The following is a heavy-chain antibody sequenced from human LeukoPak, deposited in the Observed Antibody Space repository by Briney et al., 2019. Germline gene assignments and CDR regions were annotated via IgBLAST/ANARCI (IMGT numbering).Heavy chain of an antibody. Sequence: GGSLRLSCAASGFTFSRYWMSWVRQAPGKGLEWVANIKQDGSEKYYVDSVKGRFTISRDNAKNSLYLQMNSLRAEDTAVYYCARAPLGNPDYWGQGTLVTVSS. CDR2: IKQDGSEK. D-gene: IGHD1-14*01. CDR1: GFTFSRYW. J-gene: IGHJ4*02. V-gene: IGHV3-7*01. CDR3: ARAPLGNPDY.